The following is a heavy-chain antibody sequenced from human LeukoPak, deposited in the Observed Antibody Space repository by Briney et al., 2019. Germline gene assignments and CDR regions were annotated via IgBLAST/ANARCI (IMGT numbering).Heavy chain of an antibody. CDR3: ARGGDYYDTSGYYDDAFDI. CDR2: INPNSGGT. Sequence: RASVKVSCKASGYTFTGYYMHWVRQAPGQGLEWMGWINPNSGGTNYAQKFQGRVTMTRDTSISTAYMDLSRLRSDDTAVYYCARGGDYYDTSGYYDDAFDIWGQGTMVTVSS. D-gene: IGHD3-22*01. V-gene: IGHV1-2*02. CDR1: GYTFTGYY. J-gene: IGHJ3*02.